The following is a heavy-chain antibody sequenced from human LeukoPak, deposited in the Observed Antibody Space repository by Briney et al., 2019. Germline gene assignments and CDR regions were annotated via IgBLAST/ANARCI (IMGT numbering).Heavy chain of an antibody. CDR1: GGTFSSYA. CDR2: IIPIFGTA. Sequence: GASVKVSCKASGGTFSSYAISWVRQAPGQGLEWMGGIIPIFGTANYAQKLQGRVTITADKSTSTAYMELSSLRSEDTAVYYCARDLAAVRAFDIWGQGTMVTVSS. J-gene: IGHJ3*02. D-gene: IGHD6-25*01. CDR3: ARDLAAVRAFDI. V-gene: IGHV1-69*06.